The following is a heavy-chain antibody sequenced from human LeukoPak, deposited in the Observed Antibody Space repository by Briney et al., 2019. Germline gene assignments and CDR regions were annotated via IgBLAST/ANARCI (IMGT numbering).Heavy chain of an antibody. CDR1: GFTFSIYG. CDR2: IRYDGSNK. J-gene: IGHJ4*02. D-gene: IGHD3-16*01. CDR3: VGEPDY. Sequence: GGSLRLSCAASGFTFSIYGMHRVRQAPGKGLEWVAFIRYDGSNKYYADSVKGRFTISRDDSNNTLYLQMNSLRTEDTAVYYCVGEPDYWGQGTLVTVSS. V-gene: IGHV3-30*02.